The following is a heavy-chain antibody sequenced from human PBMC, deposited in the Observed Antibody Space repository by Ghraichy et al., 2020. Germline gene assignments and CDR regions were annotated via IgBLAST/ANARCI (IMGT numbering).Heavy chain of an antibody. CDR2: INPNSGGT. J-gene: IGHJ6*02. V-gene: IGHV1-2*04. D-gene: IGHD3-16*01. Sequence: ASVKVSCKASGYTFTGYYMPWVRQAPGQGLEWMGWINPNSGGTNYAQTFQGWVTMTRDTSISTAYMELSRLRSDDTAVYYCARWGGSHDYYYGMDVWGQGTTVTVSS. CDR3: ARWGGSHDYYYGMDV. CDR1: GYTFTGYY.